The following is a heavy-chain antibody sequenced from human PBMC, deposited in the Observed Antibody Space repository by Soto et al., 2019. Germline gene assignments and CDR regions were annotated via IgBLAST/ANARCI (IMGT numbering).Heavy chain of an antibody. CDR1: GYTFNTYG. Sequence: ASGKVSCKASGYTFNTYGVSWVRQAPGQGLEWMGRISAYNGDTNYAQKLQGRLTMTTDTSTRTAYMELRSLRSDDTAVYYCARRAYYDSSGYSYFDYWGQGTLVPVSS. V-gene: IGHV1-18*04. CDR3: ARRAYYDSSGYSYFDY. D-gene: IGHD3-22*01. J-gene: IGHJ4*02. CDR2: ISAYNGDT.